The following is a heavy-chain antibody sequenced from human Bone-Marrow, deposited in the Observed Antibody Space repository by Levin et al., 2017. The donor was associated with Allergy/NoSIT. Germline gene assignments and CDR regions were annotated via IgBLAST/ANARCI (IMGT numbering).Heavy chain of an antibody. CDR1: GVTRNNYT. V-gene: IGHV3-21*04. CDR2: INSNSAYI. D-gene: IGHD6-6*01. J-gene: IGHJ6*02. Sequence: AGGSLRLSCAVSGVTRNNYTLTWVRQPPGKGLEWVSSINSNSAYIHYGDSVKGRFTISRDNSKKLLFLQMSSLRDEDTATYYCASRLTSSGGLDVWGHGTTVTVSS. CDR3: ASRLTSSGGLDV.